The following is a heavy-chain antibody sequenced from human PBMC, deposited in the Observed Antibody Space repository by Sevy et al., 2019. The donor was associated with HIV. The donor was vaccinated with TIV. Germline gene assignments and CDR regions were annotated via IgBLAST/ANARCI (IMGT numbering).Heavy chain of an antibody. Sequence: GGSLRLSCAASGFTFSSYGMHWVRQAPGKGLEWVALTSKDGTNKYYIDSVKGRFTISRDNSKNTLYLQMNSLGVEDTAVYYCARDSNGDYGLTYWYFDLWGRGTLVTVSS. CDR2: TSKDGTNK. V-gene: IGHV3-30*19. D-gene: IGHD4-17*01. CDR1: GFTFSSYG. CDR3: ARDSNGDYGLTYWYFDL. J-gene: IGHJ2*01.